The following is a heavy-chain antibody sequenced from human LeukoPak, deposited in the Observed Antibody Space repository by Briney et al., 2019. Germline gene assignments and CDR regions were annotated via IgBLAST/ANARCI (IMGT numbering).Heavy chain of an antibody. CDR2: IYYSGST. Sequence: KSSETLSLTCTVSGGSISSSSYYWGWIRQPPGKGLEWIGSIYYSGSTYYNPSLKSRVTISVDTSKNQFSLKLSSVTAADTAVYYCARDAGWTAFDYWGQGTLVTVSS. CDR3: ARDAGWTAFDY. CDR1: GGSISSSSYY. J-gene: IGHJ4*02. D-gene: IGHD3/OR15-3a*01. V-gene: IGHV4-39*07.